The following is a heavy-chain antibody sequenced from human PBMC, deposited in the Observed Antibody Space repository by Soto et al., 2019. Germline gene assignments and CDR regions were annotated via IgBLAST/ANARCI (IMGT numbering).Heavy chain of an antibody. V-gene: IGHV4-30-4*01. CDR2: IYYSGST. D-gene: IGHD3-22*01. Sequence: PSETLSLTCTVSGGSISSGDYYWSWIRQPPGKGLEWIGYIYYSGSTYYNPSLKSRVTISVGTSKNQFSLKLSSVTAADTAVYYCAGGAFDSSGLYYFDYWGQGTLVTVSS. J-gene: IGHJ4*02. CDR3: AGGAFDSSGLYYFDY. CDR1: GGSISSGDYY.